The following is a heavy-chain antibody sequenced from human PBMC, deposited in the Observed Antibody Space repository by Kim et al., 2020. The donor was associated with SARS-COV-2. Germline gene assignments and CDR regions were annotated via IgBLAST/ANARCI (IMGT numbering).Heavy chain of an antibody. D-gene: IGHD1-26*01. Sequence: GGSLRLSCAASGFTFSDYYMSWIRQAPGKGLEWVSYISSSSSYTNYADSVKGRFTISRDNAKNSLYLQMNSLRAEDTAVYYCARSVGRVGAVYYFDYWGQGTLVTVSS. V-gene: IGHV3-11*06. CDR1: GFTFSDYY. CDR2: ISSSSSYT. CDR3: ARSVGRVGAVYYFDY. J-gene: IGHJ4*02.